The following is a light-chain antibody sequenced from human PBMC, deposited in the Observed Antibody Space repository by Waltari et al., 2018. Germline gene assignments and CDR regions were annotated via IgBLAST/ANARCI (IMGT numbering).Light chain of an antibody. CDR3: SSYTGRGTVI. Sequence: QSVLTQPASVSGSPGQPLTISCPGTTSDIGSYSYVSWYQQYPGKAPKLIIYDLTERPSGVSTRFSGSKSGNTASLTISGLQADDEADYFCSSYTGRGTVIFGRGTMVTVL. CDR2: DLT. CDR1: TSDIGSYSY. V-gene: IGLV2-14*01. J-gene: IGLJ2*01.